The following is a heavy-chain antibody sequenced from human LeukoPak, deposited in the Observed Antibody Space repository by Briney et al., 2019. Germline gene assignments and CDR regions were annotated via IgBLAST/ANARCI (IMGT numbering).Heavy chain of an antibody. D-gene: IGHD6-13*01. V-gene: IGHV3-23*01. Sequence: PGGSLRLSCAASGFTFTNYGMPWVRQAPGKGLEWVSAISGSGTDTYYADSVRGRFTISRDNSKRTLYVQMVSLRAEDTAIYYSAGNSSWCDHYYWGQGTLVTDAS. CDR3: AGNSSWCDHYY. CDR2: ISGSGTDT. CDR1: GFTFTNYG. J-gene: IGHJ4*02.